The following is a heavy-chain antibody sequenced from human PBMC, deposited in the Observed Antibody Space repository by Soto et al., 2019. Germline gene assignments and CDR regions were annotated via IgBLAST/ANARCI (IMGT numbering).Heavy chain of an antibody. Sequence: SETLSLTCTVSGGSISSYYWSWIRQPPGKGLEWIGYIYYSGSTNYNPSLKSRVTISVDTSKNQFSLKLSSVTAADTAVYYCARGGLVPLSFFDYWGQGTLVTVSS. V-gene: IGHV4-59*01. CDR1: GGSISSYY. CDR3: ARGGLVPLSFFDY. J-gene: IGHJ4*02. D-gene: IGHD6-6*01. CDR2: IYYSGST.